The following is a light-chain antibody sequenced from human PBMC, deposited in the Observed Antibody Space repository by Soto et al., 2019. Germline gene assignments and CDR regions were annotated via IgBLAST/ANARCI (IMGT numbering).Light chain of an antibody. CDR2: DTS. J-gene: IGLJ2*01. V-gene: IGLV1-51*01. CDR1: SSNLGNNY. CDR3: GAWDISLNVIL. Sequence: QSGLTQPPSVSAAPGQRVTISCSGSSSNLGNNYVAWYQQLPGTAPRLVIYDTSRRPSGIPDRFSGSKSGTSATLAITGLPTGDEADYYCGAWDISLNVILFGGGTKLTVL.